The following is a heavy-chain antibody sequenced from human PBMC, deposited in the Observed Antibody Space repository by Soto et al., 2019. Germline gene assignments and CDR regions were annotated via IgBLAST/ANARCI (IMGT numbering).Heavy chain of an antibody. D-gene: IGHD3-3*01. Sequence: HPGGSLRLSCAASGFTFSSYGMHWVRQAPGKGLEWVAVIWYDGSNKYYADSVKGRFTISRDNSKNTLYLQMNSLRAEDTAVYYCARGPSTIFGVFKNLSDXYYHYRIAVWARGTTVPGS. V-gene: IGHV3-33*01. CDR1: GFTFSSYG. CDR3: ARGPSTIFGVFKNLSDXYYHYRIAV. J-gene: IGHJ6*02. CDR2: IWYDGSNK.